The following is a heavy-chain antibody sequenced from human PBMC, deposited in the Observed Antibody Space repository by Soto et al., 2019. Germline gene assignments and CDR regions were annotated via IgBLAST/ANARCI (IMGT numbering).Heavy chain of an antibody. V-gene: IGHV4-34*01. Sequence: QVQLQQWGAGLLKPSETLSLTCAVYGGSFSGYYWSWIRQPPGKGLEWIGEINHSGSTNYNPSLKSRVTISVDTSKNQFSLKLSSVTAADTAVYYCARGIAVAGRGRAFDIWVQGTMVTVSS. CDR2: INHSGST. CDR3: ARGIAVAGRGRAFDI. D-gene: IGHD6-19*01. CDR1: GGSFSGYY. J-gene: IGHJ3*02.